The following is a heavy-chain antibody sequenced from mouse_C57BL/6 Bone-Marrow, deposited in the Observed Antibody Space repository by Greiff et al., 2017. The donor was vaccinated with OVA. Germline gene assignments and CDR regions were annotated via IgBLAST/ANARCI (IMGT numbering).Heavy chain of an antibody. D-gene: IGHD4-1*01. CDR2: IYPGDGDT. CDR1: GYAFSSSW. J-gene: IGHJ1*03. CDR3: ARYGPGTWYFDV. Sequence: VKLQQSGPELVKPGASVKISCKASGYAFSSSWMNWVKQRPGKGLEWIGRIYPGDGDTNYNGKFKGKATLTADKSSSTAYMQLSSLTSEDSAVYFCARYGPGTWYFDVWGTGTTVTVSS. V-gene: IGHV1-82*01.